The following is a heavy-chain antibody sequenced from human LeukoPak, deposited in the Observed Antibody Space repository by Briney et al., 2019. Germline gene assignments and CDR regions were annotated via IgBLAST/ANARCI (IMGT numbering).Heavy chain of an antibody. Sequence: PGGSLRLSCAASGFTFSSYAMHWVRQVPGKGLEYVAGITSNGDSTYYGNSVKDRFTISRDNSKNTLYLQMGSLRAEDMALYYCASRTGGSYFDYWGQGTLVTVSS. V-gene: IGHV3-64*01. J-gene: IGHJ4*02. CDR3: ASRTGGSYFDY. D-gene: IGHD1-14*01. CDR1: GFTFSSYA. CDR2: ITSNGDST.